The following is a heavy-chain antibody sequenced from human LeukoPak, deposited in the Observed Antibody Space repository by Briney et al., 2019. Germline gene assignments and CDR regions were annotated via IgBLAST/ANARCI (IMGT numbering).Heavy chain of an antibody. CDR1: GFTFSGNW. CDR3: AREGGSYSGGEDFDY. J-gene: IGHJ4*02. D-gene: IGHD1-26*01. CDR2: VKQDGREK. V-gene: IGHV3-7*01. Sequence: GSLRLSCAASGFTFSGNWMSWIRQAPEKGLEWVANVKQDGREKYYVDSVRGRFTISRDNAKNSLSLQMNSLRAEDTAVYYCAREGGSYSGGEDFDYWGQGTLVTVSS.